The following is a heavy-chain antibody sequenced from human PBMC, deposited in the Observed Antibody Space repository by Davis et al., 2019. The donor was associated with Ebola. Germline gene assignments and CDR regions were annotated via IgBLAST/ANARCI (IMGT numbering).Heavy chain of an antibody. CDR2: IKSDGRST. CDR3: AKDRSRDAIVVVVAAPRRGGFDY. CDR1: GFTFSNYW. V-gene: IGHV3-74*01. D-gene: IGHD2-15*01. J-gene: IGHJ4*02. Sequence: GESLKISCAGSGFTFSNYWMHWVRQAPGRGLVWVSRIKSDGRSTDYADSVKGRFTISRDNSKNTLYLQMNSLRAEDTAVYYCAKDRSRDAIVVVVAAPRRGGFDYWGQGTLVTVSS.